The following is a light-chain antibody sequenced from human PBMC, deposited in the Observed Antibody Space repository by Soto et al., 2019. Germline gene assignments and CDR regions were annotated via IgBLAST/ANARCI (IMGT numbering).Light chain of an antibody. V-gene: IGLV2-23*01. CDR1: SSDVGTYNH. CDR2: ATS. CDR3: TSFARGSTLV. Sequence: QSALTQPASVSGSPGQSITISCTGSSSDVGTYNHVSWYQQYPGKAPKLMIYATSKRPSGVSNRFSGSKSGDTASLTISGLQAEDEADYYCTSFARGSTLVFGGGTKVTVL. J-gene: IGLJ3*02.